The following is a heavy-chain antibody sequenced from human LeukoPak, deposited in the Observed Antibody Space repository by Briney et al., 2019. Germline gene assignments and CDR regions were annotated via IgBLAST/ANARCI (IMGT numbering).Heavy chain of an antibody. V-gene: IGHV1-2*02. D-gene: IGHD3-22*01. CDR2: INPNSGDT. Sequence: ASVKVSCKASGYTFTGYYMNWVRQAPGQGLEWMGWINPNSGDTNYAQKFQDRVTMTRDTSISTAYMELSLLRSDDTAVYYCASGGRWYDSSGYHSWGQGTLVTVSS. CDR1: GYTFTGYY. CDR3: ASGGRWYDSSGYHS. J-gene: IGHJ4*02.